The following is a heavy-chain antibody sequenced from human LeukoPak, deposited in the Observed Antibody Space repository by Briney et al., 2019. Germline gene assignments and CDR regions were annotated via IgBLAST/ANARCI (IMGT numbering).Heavy chain of an antibody. CDR3: ARETYYYGSGSPGYYYYGMDV. CDR1: GGSISSYY. Sequence: SETLSLTCTVSGGSISSYYWSWIRQPAGKGLEWIGRIYTSGSTNYNPSLKSRVTMSVDTSKNQFSLKLSSVTAADTAVYYCARETYYYGSGSPGYYYYGMDVWGQGTTVTVSS. CDR2: IYTSGST. D-gene: IGHD3-10*01. V-gene: IGHV4-4*07. J-gene: IGHJ6*02.